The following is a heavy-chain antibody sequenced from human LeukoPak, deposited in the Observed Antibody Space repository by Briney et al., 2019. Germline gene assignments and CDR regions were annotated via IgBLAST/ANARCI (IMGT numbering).Heavy chain of an antibody. CDR3: ARIGVDAFDI. J-gene: IGHJ3*02. V-gene: IGHV3-21*01. Sequence: GGSLRLSCAASGFTFSSYSMNWVRQAPGKGLEWVSSISSSSSYIYYADSVKGRFTISRDNSKNTLYLQMNSLRAEDTAVYYCARIGVDAFDIWGQGTMVTVSS. CDR1: GFTFSSYS. CDR2: ISSSSSYI.